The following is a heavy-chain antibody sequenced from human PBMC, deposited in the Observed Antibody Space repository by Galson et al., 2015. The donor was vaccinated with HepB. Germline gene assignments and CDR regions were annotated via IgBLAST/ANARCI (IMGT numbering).Heavy chain of an antibody. D-gene: IGHD4-17*01. CDR3: VRDLEKTTVIQRLAAFDM. Sequence: SLRLSCAASGFTVSTKYLSWVRQAPGKGLECVSIIYSGGDTYYADSVKGRFTISRDNSRNTLSLQMSSLRAEDTAVYYCVRDLEKTTVIQRLAAFDMWGQGTVVTVSS. CDR2: IYSGGDT. CDR1: GFTVSTKY. J-gene: IGHJ3*02. V-gene: IGHV3-66*01.